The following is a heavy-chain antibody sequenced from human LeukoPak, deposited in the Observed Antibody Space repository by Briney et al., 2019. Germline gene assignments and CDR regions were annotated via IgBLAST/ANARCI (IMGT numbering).Heavy chain of an antibody. D-gene: IGHD3-9*01. CDR1: GGSISNYY. J-gene: IGHJ5*02. V-gene: IGHV4-39*07. Sequence: SETLSLTCTVSGGSISNYYWGWIRQAPGKGLEWIGSIYYSGNTYYNSSLKSRVTMSVDTSKNQFSLKLSSVTAADTAVYYCARTRTQKYYDIWAGFDPWGQGTLVTVSS. CDR2: IYYSGNT. CDR3: ARTRTQKYYDIWAGFDP.